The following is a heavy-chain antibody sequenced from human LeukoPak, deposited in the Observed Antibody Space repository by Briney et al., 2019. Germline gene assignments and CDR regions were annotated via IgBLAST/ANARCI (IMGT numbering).Heavy chain of an antibody. CDR2: ISTDGSTT. V-gene: IGHV3-74*01. Sequence: GGSLRLSCPSSGFIFTTYRMHWVRQAPGKGLVWVSLISTDGSTTRYTDSVRGRFTISRDNAKNTLYLQMNSLRTDDTAVYYLPTRTQSLPFDYWGQGTQVTVSS. CDR3: PTRTQSLPFDY. CDR1: GFIFTTYR. J-gene: IGHJ4*02. D-gene: IGHD1/OR15-1a*01.